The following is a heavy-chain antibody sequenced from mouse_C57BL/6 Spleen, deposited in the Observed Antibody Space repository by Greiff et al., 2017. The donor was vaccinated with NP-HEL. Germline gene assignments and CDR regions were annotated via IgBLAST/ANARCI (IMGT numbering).Heavy chain of an antibody. J-gene: IGHJ2*01. CDR1: GFTFSSYG. V-gene: IGHV5-6*02. CDR2: ISSGGSYT. D-gene: IGHD2-3*01. Sequence: DVKLVESGGDLVKPGGSLKLSCAASGFTFSSYGMSWVRQTPDKRLEWVATISSGGSYTYYPDSVKGRFTISRDNAKNTLYLQMSSLKSEDTAMYYCARDDIYDGYPIFDYWGQGTTLTVSS. CDR3: ARDDIYDGYPIFDY.